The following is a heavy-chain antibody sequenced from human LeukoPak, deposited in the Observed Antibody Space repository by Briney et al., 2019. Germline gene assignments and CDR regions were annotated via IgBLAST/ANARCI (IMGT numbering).Heavy chain of an antibody. CDR2: IYYSGST. Sequence: SETLSLTCTVSGGSISSYYWSWIRQPPGNGLEWIGYIYYSGSTNYNPSLKSRVTISVDTSKNQFSLKLSSVTAADTAVYYCARAPQWLFYFDYWGQGTLVTVSS. V-gene: IGHV4-59*01. D-gene: IGHD6-19*01. J-gene: IGHJ4*02. CDR3: ARAPQWLFYFDY. CDR1: GGSISSYY.